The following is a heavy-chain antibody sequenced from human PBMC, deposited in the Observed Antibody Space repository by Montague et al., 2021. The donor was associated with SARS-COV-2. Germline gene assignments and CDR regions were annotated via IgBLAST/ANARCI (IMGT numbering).Heavy chain of an antibody. D-gene: IGHD6-19*01. CDR1: GDSVSSNSAA. Sequence: CANSGDSVSSNSAAWNWIRQSPSRGLEWLGRTYYRSKWYNEYAVSVNSRITINPDTSKNQFSLQVNSVTPEDTAVYYCARGADRYYFYGMDVWGQGTTVTVSS. V-gene: IGHV6-1*01. CDR3: ARGADRYYFYGMDV. J-gene: IGHJ6*02. CDR2: TYYRSKWYN.